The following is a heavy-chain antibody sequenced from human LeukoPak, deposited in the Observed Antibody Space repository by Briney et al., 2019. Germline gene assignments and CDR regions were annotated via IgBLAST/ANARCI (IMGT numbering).Heavy chain of an antibody. CDR3: ARTPSYYDYVWGSYRYGYFDY. D-gene: IGHD3-16*02. CDR1: GFTFDDYA. Sequence: GGSLRLSCAASGFTFDDYAMHWVRQAPGKGLEWVSGISWNSGSIGYADSVKGRFTISRDNAKNSLYLQMNSLRAEDTAVYYCARTPSYYDYVWGSYRYGYFDYWGQGTLVTVSS. J-gene: IGHJ4*02. V-gene: IGHV3-9*01. CDR2: ISWNSGSI.